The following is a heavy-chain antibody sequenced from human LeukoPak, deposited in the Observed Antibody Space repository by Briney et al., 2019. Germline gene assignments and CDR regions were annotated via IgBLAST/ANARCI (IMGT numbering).Heavy chain of an antibody. Sequence: ASVKVSCKASGYTVTDFYLHWLRQAPGQWLEFMGWIHPHSGATFYAPAFEGRVSMTTDTSVNTAYLEVNRLTSNDTAVYYCAKGVARRSNFWYHRFDPWGQGTLVTVSP. V-gene: IGHV1-2*02. CDR1: GYTVTDFY. CDR2: IHPHSGAT. J-gene: IGHJ5*02. CDR3: AKGVARRSNFWYHRFDP. D-gene: IGHD6-13*01.